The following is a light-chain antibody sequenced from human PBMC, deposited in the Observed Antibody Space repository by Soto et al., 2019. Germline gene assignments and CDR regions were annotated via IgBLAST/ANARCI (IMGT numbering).Light chain of an antibody. J-gene: IGLJ1*01. Sequence: QPVLTQPPSASGSPGQSVTISCTGTSSDVGGYNYVSWYQQHPGKAPKLMIYEVNKRPSGVPDRFSGSKSGNTASLTVSGLQAEDEADYYCSSYAGSNKLGVFGTGTKLTVL. CDR3: SSYAGSNKLGV. V-gene: IGLV2-8*01. CDR2: EVN. CDR1: SSDVGGYNY.